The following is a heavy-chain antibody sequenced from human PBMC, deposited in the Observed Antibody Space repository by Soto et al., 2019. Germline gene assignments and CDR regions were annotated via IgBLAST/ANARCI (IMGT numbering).Heavy chain of an antibody. Sequence: ASVKVSCKASGYTFTSYGSRWVRQATGQGLEWMGWMSTNSGNTGYAQKFQGRVTMTRDTSISTAYMELSGLRSDDTAVYYCARVEGFAYWRHGTLVTVSS. CDR3: ARVEGFAY. D-gene: IGHD1-1*01. V-gene: IGHV1-8*02. CDR1: GYTFTSYG. CDR2: MSTNSGNT. J-gene: IGHJ4*01.